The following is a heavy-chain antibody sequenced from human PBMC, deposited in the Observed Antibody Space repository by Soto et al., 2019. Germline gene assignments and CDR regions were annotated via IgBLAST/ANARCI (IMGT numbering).Heavy chain of an antibody. CDR1: GFTLSDYY. CDR3: ARVTIFGVAPYYYYGMDV. Sequence: QVQLVESGGGLVKPGGSLRLSCAASGFTLSDYYMSWIRQAPGKGLEWVSYISSSGSTIYYADSVKGRFTISRDNAKNSLYLQMNSLRAEDTAVYYCARVTIFGVAPYYYYGMDVWGQGTTVTVSS. J-gene: IGHJ6*02. D-gene: IGHD3-3*01. CDR2: ISSSGSTI. V-gene: IGHV3-11*01.